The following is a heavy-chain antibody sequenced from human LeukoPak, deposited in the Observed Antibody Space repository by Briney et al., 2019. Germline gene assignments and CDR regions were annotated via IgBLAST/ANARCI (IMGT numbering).Heavy chain of an antibody. V-gene: IGHV4-39*01. J-gene: IGHJ5*02. Sequence: SETLSLTCAVSGASISNNKYFWAWIRQPPGKGLEWIGTVYYIGTTFYNPSLKSRLTLSVDTSKNQFSLKLGSVTAADTSIYYCARLSDRDPQHWFDPWGQGILVTVSS. CDR3: ARLSDRDPQHWFDP. CDR1: GASISNNKYF. D-gene: IGHD3-10*01. CDR2: VYYIGTT.